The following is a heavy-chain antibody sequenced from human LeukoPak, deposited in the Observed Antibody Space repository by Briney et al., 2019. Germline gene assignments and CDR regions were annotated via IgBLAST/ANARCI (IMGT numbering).Heavy chain of an antibody. CDR3: ARDSYTGNYFEDTFDI. Sequence: SETLSLTCTVSGGSINNYYWSWIRQPPGEGLEWIGHISYSGNTNYNSSLRSRVTISVDTSNNQFSLRLSSVTAADTAVYYCARDSYTGNYFEDTFDIWGQGTMVTVSS. CDR2: ISYSGNT. CDR1: GGSINNYY. V-gene: IGHV4-59*01. D-gene: IGHD1-26*01. J-gene: IGHJ3*02.